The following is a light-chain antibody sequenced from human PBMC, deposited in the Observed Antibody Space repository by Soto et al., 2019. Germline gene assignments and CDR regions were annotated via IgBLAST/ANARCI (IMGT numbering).Light chain of an antibody. CDR3: QQRSNWPPVYS. Sequence: EIVLTQSPATLSLSPGERATLSCRASQSVTYYLAWYQQKPGQAPRLLICDASNRATGVPARFSGSGSGTDFTLTISSLEPEDFAVYYCQQRSNWPPVYSFGQGTKLEIK. CDR2: DAS. CDR1: QSVTYY. V-gene: IGKV3-11*01. J-gene: IGKJ2*03.